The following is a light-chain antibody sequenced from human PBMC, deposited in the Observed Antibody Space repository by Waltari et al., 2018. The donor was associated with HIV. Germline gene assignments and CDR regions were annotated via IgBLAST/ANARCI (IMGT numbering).Light chain of an antibody. Sequence: QSVLTQPPSSSGTPGQLLTLPCSGRSSHVGTTTVNWYQHLPRAAPKLLILNTAERPSGVPDRFSGSKSGTSASLAISGRQSEDEADYYCAVWDDSLNAYVFGTGTTVTVL. CDR1: SSHVGTTT. J-gene: IGLJ1*01. CDR3: AVWDDSLNAYV. CDR2: NTA. V-gene: IGLV1-44*01.